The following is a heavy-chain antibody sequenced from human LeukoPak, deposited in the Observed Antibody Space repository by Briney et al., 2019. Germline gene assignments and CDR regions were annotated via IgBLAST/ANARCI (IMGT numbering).Heavy chain of an antibody. D-gene: IGHD3/OR15-3a*01. CDR3: ARGPPRSYDFGAQPGWFDP. CDR2: INHSGST. V-gene: IGHV4-34*01. Sequence: SETLSLTCAVYGGSFSGYYWSWIRQPPGKGLEWIGEINHSGSTNYNPSLKSRVTISVDTSKNQFSLKLSSVTAADTAVYYCARGPPRSYDFGAQPGWFDPWGQGTLVTVSS. CDR1: GGSFSGYY. J-gene: IGHJ5*02.